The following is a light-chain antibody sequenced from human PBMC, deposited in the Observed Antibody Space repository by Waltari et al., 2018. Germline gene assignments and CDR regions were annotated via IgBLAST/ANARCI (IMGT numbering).Light chain of an antibody. Sequence: QSALTQPASVSGSPGQSITISCTGTSSDVGAYNYVSWYQQHPGKAPKLMIYDVSNRPSGVSNRSSGSKSGNTASLTISGLQAEDEADYYCSSSTSSNTLAFGGGTKLTVL. CDR1: SSDVGAYNY. CDR3: SSSTSSNTLA. CDR2: DVS. V-gene: IGLV2-14*03. J-gene: IGLJ2*01.